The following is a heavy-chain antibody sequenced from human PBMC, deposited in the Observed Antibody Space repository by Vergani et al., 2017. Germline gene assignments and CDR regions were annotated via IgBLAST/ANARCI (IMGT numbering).Heavy chain of an antibody. CDR2: ISPDGFST. CDR3: AREPPLTGLFDY. D-gene: IGHD3-9*01. J-gene: IGHJ4*02. CDR1: GYTFTAYY. Sequence: QVQLVQSGAEVGKPGASVKISCKASGYTFTAYYIHWVRQAPEQGLEWVGVISPDGFSTFYAQKFQSRVTITRDTSTSTVYVEVTSLRSDDTAVYYCAREPPLTGLFDYWGQGTIVTVSS. V-gene: IGHV1-46*03.